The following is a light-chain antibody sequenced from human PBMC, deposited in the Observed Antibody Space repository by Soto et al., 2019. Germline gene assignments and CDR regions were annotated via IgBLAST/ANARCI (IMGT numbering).Light chain of an antibody. CDR3: MQGTHWPLT. J-gene: IGKJ1*01. Sequence: DVVLTQSPLSLPVTLGQPASISCRSSQGLVHSDGNTYLNWFQQRPGQSPRRLIDKVSNRNPGVPDRFSGSGSGTDFTLKISRVEAEDVGVYCMQGTHWPLTFGQGTKVEIK. CDR2: KVS. CDR1: QGLVHSDGNTY. V-gene: IGKV2-30*02.